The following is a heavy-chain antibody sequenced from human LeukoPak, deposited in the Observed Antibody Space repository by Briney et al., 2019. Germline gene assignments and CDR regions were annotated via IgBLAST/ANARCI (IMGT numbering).Heavy chain of an antibody. CDR3: ARDQELLWFGDY. Sequence: ASVKVSCKASGYTFTNYAMHWVRQAPGQRLEWMGWINADNGNTKYSQNFQGRVTITRDTSASTAYTELSSLRSEDTAVYYCARDQELLWFGDYWGQGTLVTVSS. D-gene: IGHD3-10*01. V-gene: IGHV1-3*01. CDR2: INADNGNT. J-gene: IGHJ4*02. CDR1: GYTFTNYA.